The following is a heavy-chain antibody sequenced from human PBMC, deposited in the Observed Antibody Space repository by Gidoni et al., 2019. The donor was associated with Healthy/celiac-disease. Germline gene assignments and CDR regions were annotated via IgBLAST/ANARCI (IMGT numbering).Heavy chain of an antibody. CDR2: IIPIFGTA. D-gene: IGHD3-22*01. J-gene: IGHJ3*02. CDR3: AREMEITMIVVVRGAFDI. V-gene: IGHV1-69*01. Sequence: QVQLVQSGAEVKKPGSSVKVSCKASGGTFSSYSISWVRQAPGQGLEWMGGIIPIFGTANYAQKFQGRVTITADESTSTAYMELSSLRSEDTAVYYCAREMEITMIVVVRGAFDIWGQGTMVTVSS. CDR1: GGTFSSYS.